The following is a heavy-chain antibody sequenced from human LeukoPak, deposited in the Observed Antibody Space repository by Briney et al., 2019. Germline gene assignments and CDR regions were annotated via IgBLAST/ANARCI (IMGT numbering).Heavy chain of an antibody. Sequence: ASVKVSCKASGYTFSGYYIQWVRQAPGQGLEWMGWINPNSGGTNYAQKFQGRVTMTRDTSISTAYMELRSLRSDDTAVYYCARDQSAYSSGCPGDYWGQGTLVTVSS. CDR3: ARDQSAYSSGCPGDY. V-gene: IGHV1-2*02. CDR2: INPNSGGT. J-gene: IGHJ4*02. D-gene: IGHD6-19*01. CDR1: GYTFSGYY.